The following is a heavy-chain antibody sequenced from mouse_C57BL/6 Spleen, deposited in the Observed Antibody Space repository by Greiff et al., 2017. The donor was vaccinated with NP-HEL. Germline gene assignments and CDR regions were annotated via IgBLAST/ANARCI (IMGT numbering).Heavy chain of an antibody. Sequence: QVQLQQSGPELVKPGASVKISCKASGYAFSSSWMNWVKQRPGKGLEWIGRIYPGDGDTNYNGKFKGKATLTADKSSSTAYMQLSSLTSEDSAVYFCARDYYDDDAGAYWGQGTLVTVSA. D-gene: IGHD2-4*01. CDR3: ARDYYDDDAGAY. J-gene: IGHJ3*01. V-gene: IGHV1-82*01. CDR1: GYAFSSSW. CDR2: IYPGDGDT.